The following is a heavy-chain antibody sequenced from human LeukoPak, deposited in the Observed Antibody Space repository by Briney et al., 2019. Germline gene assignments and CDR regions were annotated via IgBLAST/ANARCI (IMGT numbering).Heavy chain of an antibody. D-gene: IGHD4-17*01. CDR1: GYTFTSYY. CDR3: ASTVTTSFDYYYYMDV. CDR2: INPSGGST. V-gene: IGHV1-46*01. Sequence: ASVKVSCKASGYTFTSYYMHWVRQAPGQGLEWMGIINPSGGSTSYAQKFQGRVTMTRDTSISTAYMELSRLRSDDTAVYYCASTVTTSFDYYYYMDVWGKGTTVTVSS. J-gene: IGHJ6*03.